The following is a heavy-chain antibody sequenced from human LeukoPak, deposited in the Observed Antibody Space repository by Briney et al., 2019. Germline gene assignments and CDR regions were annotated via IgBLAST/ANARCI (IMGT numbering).Heavy chain of an antibody. J-gene: IGHJ5*01. CDR2: MSGSGDST. Sequence: GSLRLSCAASGFTLTSYAMSWVRQAPGKGLEWVSAMSGSGDSTNYADSVKGRFTISRDNSKNTVYLQMNSLRAGDTAVYYCTKDLRGWSNSWGQGTLVTVSS. V-gene: IGHV3-23*01. CDR1: GFTLTSYA. CDR3: TKDLRGWSNS. D-gene: IGHD5/OR15-5a*01.